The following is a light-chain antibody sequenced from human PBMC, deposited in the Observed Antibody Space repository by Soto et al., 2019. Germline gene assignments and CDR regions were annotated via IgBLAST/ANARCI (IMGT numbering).Light chain of an antibody. CDR3: AAWYDSLSAVV. CDR1: SSNIGDNA. CDR2: YDD. J-gene: IGLJ2*01. V-gene: IGLV1-36*01. Sequence: QTVLTQPPSVSEAPRQWVTISCSGSSSNIGDNAVNWYQQLPGKAPKVIIFYDDLRPSGVSDRFSGSNSGTSASLAISGLHSEDEADYYSAAWYDSLSAVVFGGGTKLTVL.